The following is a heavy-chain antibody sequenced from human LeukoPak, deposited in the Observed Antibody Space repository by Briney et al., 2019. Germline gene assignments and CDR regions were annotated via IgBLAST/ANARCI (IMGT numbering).Heavy chain of an antibody. J-gene: IGHJ4*02. Sequence: GGSLRLSCAASGFTFSSYAISWVRQAPGQGLEWMGGIIPIFGTANYAQKFQGRVTITTDESTSTAYMELSSLRSEDTAVYYCARGGGYSYGTGFDYWGQGTLVTVSS. CDR3: ARGGGYSYGTGFDY. D-gene: IGHD5-18*01. V-gene: IGHV1-69*05. CDR2: IIPIFGTA. CDR1: GFTFSSYA.